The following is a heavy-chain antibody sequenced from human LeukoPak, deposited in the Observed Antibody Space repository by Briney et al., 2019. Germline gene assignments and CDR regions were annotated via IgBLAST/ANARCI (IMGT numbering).Heavy chain of an antibody. CDR3: AKFRGSGSHVYYRMHV. CDR1: GFSFSIYA. Sequence: GGSLRLFCAASGFSFSIYAMTWVRQAPGKGLEGVSYVSGGGNTYYTDSATGRCSISRADSKTTMPFQLKNMRADDTGLYYCAKFRGSGSHVYYRMHVRGTGTTVTVSS. CDR2: VSGGGNT. J-gene: IGHJ6*04. D-gene: IGHD3-10*01. V-gene: IGHV3-23*01.